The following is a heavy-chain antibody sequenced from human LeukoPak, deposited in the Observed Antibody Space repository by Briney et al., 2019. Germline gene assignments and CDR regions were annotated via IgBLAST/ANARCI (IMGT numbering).Heavy chain of an antibody. CDR2: INSDGSST. Sequence: GGSLRLSCAASGFTFSSYAMHWVRQAPGKGLVWVSRINSDGSSTSYADSVKGRFTVSRDNAKNTLYLQVNNLRAEDTAVYYCARGPNSNWSGLDFWGQGTLLTVSS. V-gene: IGHV3-74*01. CDR3: ARGPNSNWSGLDF. J-gene: IGHJ4*02. D-gene: IGHD6-6*01. CDR1: GFTFSSYA.